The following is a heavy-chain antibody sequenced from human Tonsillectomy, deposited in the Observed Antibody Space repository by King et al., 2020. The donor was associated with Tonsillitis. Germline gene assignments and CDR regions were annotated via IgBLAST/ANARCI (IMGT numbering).Heavy chain of an antibody. D-gene: IGHD6-19*01. J-gene: IGHJ6*02. CDR1: GYSFTNYW. V-gene: IGHV5-51*01. CDR2: IYPGDSDT. Sequence: QLVQSGAEVKKPGESLKISCKGYGYSFTNYWIAWVRQMPGEGLEWMGFIYPGDSDTRYSPSFRGQVTISADESISTAYLQWNSRKVSDTAMYYCARPGEQWPADWPHGMDVWGQGTTVTVSS. CDR3: ARPGEQWPADWPHGMDV.